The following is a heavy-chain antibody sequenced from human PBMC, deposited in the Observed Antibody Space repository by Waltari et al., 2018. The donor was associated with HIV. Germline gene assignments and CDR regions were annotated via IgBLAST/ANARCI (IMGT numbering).Heavy chain of an antibody. V-gene: IGHV4-61*03. J-gene: IGHJ4*02. Sequence: QVQLQESGPGLVKPSETLSLTCTVSGGPVSRGSSYWSWIRQPPGKGLEWIGYVYYSGSTNYNPSLKSRVTISVDTSKNHFSLKLSSVTAADTAVYYCARDCGGDCSRAFDCWGQGTLVTVSS. CDR3: ARDCGGDCSRAFDC. D-gene: IGHD2-21*02. CDR1: GGPVSRGSSY. CDR2: VYYSGST.